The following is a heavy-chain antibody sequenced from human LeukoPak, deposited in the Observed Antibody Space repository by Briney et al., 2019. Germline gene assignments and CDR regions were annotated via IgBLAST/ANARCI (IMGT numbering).Heavy chain of an antibody. CDR2: IIPIFGTA. J-gene: IGHJ6*03. V-gene: IGHV1-69*13. CDR1: GGTFSSYA. D-gene: IGHD3-3*01. Sequence: SVKVSCKASGGTFSSYAISWVRQAPGQGLEWMGGIIPIFGTANYAQKFQGRVTITADESTSTAYMELSSLRSEDTAVYYCARGPSTIFGVVIMYYYYYMDVWGKGTTVTVSS. CDR3: ARGPSTIFGVVIMYYYYYMDV.